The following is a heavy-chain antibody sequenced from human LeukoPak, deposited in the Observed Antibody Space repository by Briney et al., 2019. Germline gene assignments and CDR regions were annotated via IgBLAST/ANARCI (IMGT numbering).Heavy chain of an antibody. CDR3: AREAIVVVVAATPTAYNWFDP. Sequence: ASVTVSCKASGYTFTSYAMHWVRQAPGQRLEWMGWINAGNGNTKYSQKFQGRVTITRDTSASTAYMELSSLRSEDTAVYYCAREAIVVVVAATPTAYNWFDPWGQGTLVTVSS. V-gene: IGHV1-3*01. CDR1: GYTFTSYA. J-gene: IGHJ5*02. CDR2: INAGNGNT. D-gene: IGHD2-15*01.